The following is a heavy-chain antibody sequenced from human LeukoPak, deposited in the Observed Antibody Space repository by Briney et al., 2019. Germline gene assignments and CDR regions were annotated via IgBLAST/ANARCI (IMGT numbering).Heavy chain of an antibody. CDR2: INHSGST. V-gene: IGHV4-34*01. CDR3: AGLRSGYSGDLEPFGY. J-gene: IGHJ4*02. CDR1: NGSFSGYY. Sequence: PSETLSLTCAVYNGSFSGYYWSWIRQPPGKGLEWIGEINHSGSTNYNPSLKSRITISVDTSKNQFSLKLNSVTAADTAVYYCAGLRSGYSGDLEPFGYWGQGTLVTVSS. D-gene: IGHD5-12*01.